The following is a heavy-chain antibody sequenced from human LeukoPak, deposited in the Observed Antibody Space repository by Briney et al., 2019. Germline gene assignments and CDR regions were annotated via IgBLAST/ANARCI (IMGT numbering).Heavy chain of an antibody. Sequence: GGSLTLSCAASGFTLSTYDMHWVRQGPGEGLEWVAAVGTSGHTFYPDSVKGQFTISRENARNSVYLQMNSLRAGDTAVYYCVRSFYGDHPYWGQGTLVTVSS. CDR1: GFTLSTYD. CDR2: VGTSGHT. J-gene: IGHJ4*02. V-gene: IGHV3-13*01. CDR3: VRSFYGDHPY. D-gene: IGHD4-17*01.